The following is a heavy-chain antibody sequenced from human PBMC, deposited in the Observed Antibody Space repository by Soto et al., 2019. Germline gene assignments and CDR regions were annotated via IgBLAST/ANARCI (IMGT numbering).Heavy chain of an antibody. CDR2: IYYTGST. V-gene: IGHV4-31*03. J-gene: IGHJ4*02. CDR1: GASISSGNYY. Sequence: QVQLQESGPGLVKPSQTLSLTCSVSGASISSGNYYWSWIHQHPGKGLEWIGYIYYTGSTYYNPSLRSRITISEDMSKNHFSLRLSSVTAADTAVYYCARGREEAGGPFDYWGQGTLVTVSS. D-gene: IGHD3-10*01. CDR3: ARGREEAGGPFDY.